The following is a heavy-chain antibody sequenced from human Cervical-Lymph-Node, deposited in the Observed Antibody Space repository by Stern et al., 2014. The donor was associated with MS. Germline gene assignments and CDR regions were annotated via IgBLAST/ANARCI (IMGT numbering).Heavy chain of an antibody. CDR2: IWYDGSNK. D-gene: IGHD3-22*01. J-gene: IGHJ4*02. CDR3: ARGLGTYDSSGYWVFDY. Sequence: QVQLVESGGGVVQPGRSLRLSCAASGFTFSSYGMHWVRQAPGQGLEWVAVIWYDGSNKYYADSVKGRFTISRDNSKNTLYLQMNSLRAEDTAVYYCARGLGTYDSSGYWVFDYWGQGTLVTVSS. CDR1: GFTFSSYG. V-gene: IGHV3-33*01.